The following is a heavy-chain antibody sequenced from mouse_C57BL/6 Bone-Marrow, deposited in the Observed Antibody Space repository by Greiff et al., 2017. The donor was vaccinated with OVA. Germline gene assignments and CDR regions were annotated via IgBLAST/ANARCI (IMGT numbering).Heavy chain of an antibody. J-gene: IGHJ2*01. CDR3: ARGSIYYYGSSYY. CDR2: IDPNSGGT. D-gene: IGHD1-1*01. CDR1: GYTFTSYW. Sequence: QQSCKASGYTFTSYWMHWVKQRPGRGLEWIGRIDPNSGGTKYNEKFKSKATLTVDKPSSTAYMQLSSLTSEDSAVYYCARGSIYYYGSSYYWGQGTTLTVSS. V-gene: IGHV1-72*01.